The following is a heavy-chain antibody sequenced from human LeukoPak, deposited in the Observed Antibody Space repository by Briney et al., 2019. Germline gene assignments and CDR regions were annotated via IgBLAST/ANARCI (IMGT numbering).Heavy chain of an antibody. CDR3: ASGLWFGEFPDY. V-gene: IGHV4-39*07. CDR1: GGSISSGDYY. J-gene: IGHJ4*02. CDR2: INHSGST. Sequence: SETLSLTCTVSGGSISSGDYYWSWIRQPPGKGLEWIGEINHSGSTNYNPSLKSRVTISVDTSKNQFSLKLSSVTAADTAVYYCASGLWFGEFPDYWGQGTLVTVSS. D-gene: IGHD3-10*01.